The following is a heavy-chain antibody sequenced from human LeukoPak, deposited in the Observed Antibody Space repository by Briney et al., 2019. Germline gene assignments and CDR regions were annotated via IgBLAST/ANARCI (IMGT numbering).Heavy chain of an antibody. V-gene: IGHV4-34*01. J-gene: IGHJ6*03. CDR2: INHSGST. CDR3: ARISRGAKRTYPGDNIVVVTAAKERYYYYYYMDV. CDR1: GGSFSGSY. D-gene: IGHD2-2*01. Sequence: SETLSLTCAVYGGSFSGSYWSWIRQPPGKGLEWIGEINHSGSTNYNPSLKSRVTISVDTSNNQFSLKLTSVTAADTAVYYGARISRGAKRTYPGDNIVVVTAAKERYYYYYYMDVWGKGTTVTVSS.